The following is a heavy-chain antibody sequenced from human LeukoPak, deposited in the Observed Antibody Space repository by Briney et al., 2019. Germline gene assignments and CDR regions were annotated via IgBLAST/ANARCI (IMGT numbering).Heavy chain of an antibody. Sequence: PGGSLRLSCAASGFTFRGYAMSWVRQAPGKGLEWVSAISGSGGSTYYADSVKGRFTISRDNSKNTLYLQMNSLRAEDTAVYYCAKLPNLYGVGYYYYYMDVWGKGTTVTVSS. CDR3: AKLPNLYGVGYYYYYMDV. CDR1: GFTFRGYA. V-gene: IGHV3-23*01. J-gene: IGHJ6*03. CDR2: ISGSGGST. D-gene: IGHD1-26*01.